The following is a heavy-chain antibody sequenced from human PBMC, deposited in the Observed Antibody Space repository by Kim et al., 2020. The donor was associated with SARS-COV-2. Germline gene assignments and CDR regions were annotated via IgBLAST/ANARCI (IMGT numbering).Heavy chain of an antibody. CDR1: GYDFSTYY. J-gene: IGHJ4*02. CDR2: LYPDDSHT. V-gene: IGHV5-51*01. Sequence: GESLKISCTGSGYDFSTYYIAWVRQMPGKGLEWMGILYPDDSHTIYSPSFEGQVTISADKSITTAYLQWTSLKASDTAIYYCARGFPLLWFGELLSLKYLDYWGQGTLVAVSS. CDR3: ARGFPLLWFGELLSLKYLDY. D-gene: IGHD3-10*01.